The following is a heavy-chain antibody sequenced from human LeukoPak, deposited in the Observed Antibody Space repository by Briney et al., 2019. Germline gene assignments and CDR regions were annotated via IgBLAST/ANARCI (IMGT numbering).Heavy chain of an antibody. Sequence: NPSETLSLTCTVSGGSVSSGSYYWSWIRQPPGKGLEWIGYIYYSGSTDYNPSLKSRVTISVDTSKNQFSLKLSSVTAADTAVYYCARVSGGGVWFGEFDIDYWGQGTLVTVSS. CDR3: ARVSGGGVWFGEFDIDY. D-gene: IGHD3-10*01. CDR2: IYYSGST. J-gene: IGHJ4*02. CDR1: GGSVSSGSYY. V-gene: IGHV4-61*01.